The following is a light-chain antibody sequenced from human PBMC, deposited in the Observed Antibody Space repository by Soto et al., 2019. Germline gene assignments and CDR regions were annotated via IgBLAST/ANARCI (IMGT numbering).Light chain of an antibody. Sequence: QSPATLAASVGXRVSLTXXXXXSIDTWLAWYQQKPGKAPNLLIYKASRLESGVPSRFSGSGSGTEFTLTISSLQPEDFGSYYCQEYKNDYGTFGQGTKVEIK. V-gene: IGKV1-5*03. CDR2: KAS. CDR3: QEYKNDYGT. J-gene: IGKJ1*01. CDR1: XSIDTW.